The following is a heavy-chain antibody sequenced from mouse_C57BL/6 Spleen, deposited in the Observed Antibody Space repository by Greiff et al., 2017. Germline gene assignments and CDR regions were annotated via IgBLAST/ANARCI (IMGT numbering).Heavy chain of an antibody. CDR3: AREGDYDYDEYYFDY. CDR1: GYTFTSYW. J-gene: IGHJ2*01. D-gene: IGHD2-4*01. Sequence: QVQLQQPGPELVKPGASVKLSCKASGYTFTSYWMHWVKQRPGQGLEWIGNINPSNGSTNYNEKFKSKATLAVDKSSSTAYMQLSSLTYEDSAVYYCAREGDYDYDEYYFDYWGQGTTLTVSS. V-gene: IGHV1-53*01. CDR2: INPSNGST.